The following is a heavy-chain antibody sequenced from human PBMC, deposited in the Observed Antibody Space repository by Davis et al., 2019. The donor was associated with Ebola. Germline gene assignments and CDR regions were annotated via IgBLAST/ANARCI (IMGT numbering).Heavy chain of an antibody. V-gene: IGHV3-53*05. Sequence: GGSLRLSCEASGFTVSSNHMSWVRQAPGKGLEWVSVIYDHSTAYADAVRGRFIISRDKSNNTLYLEMSSLRVDDTAVYYCATTQWLREFDNWGQGTLVTVSS. D-gene: IGHD6-19*01. J-gene: IGHJ4*02. CDR1: GFTVSSNH. CDR2: IYDHST. CDR3: ATTQWLREFDN.